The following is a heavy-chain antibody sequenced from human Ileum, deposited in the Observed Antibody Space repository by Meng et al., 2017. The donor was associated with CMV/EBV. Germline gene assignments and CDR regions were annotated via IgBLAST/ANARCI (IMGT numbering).Heavy chain of an antibody. D-gene: IGHD3-10*01. V-gene: IGHV4-39*07. CDR2: IYYSGTT. J-gene: IGHJ5*02. CDR1: GGSISSSSYY. CDR3: ARVGYGKTARGVGDWFDP. Sequence: GSLRLSCNVSGGSISSSSYYWGWIRQPPGEGLEWIGSIYYSGTTYYNPSLKSRITISVDTSENQFSLKVNSVTAADTAVYYCARVGYGKTARGVGDWFDPWGQGTLVTVSS.